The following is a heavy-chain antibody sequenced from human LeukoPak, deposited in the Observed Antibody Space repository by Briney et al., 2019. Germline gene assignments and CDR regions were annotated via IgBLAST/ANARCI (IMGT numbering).Heavy chain of an antibody. V-gene: IGHV3-30-3*01. CDR2: ISYDGSNK. Sequence: LSLTCAVSGGSISSSNWWSWVRQPPGKGLEWVAVISYDGSNKYYADSVKGRFTISRDNSKNTLYLQMNSLRAEDTAVYYCARDIEYSSSSRFDYWGQGTLVTVSS. CDR3: ARDIEYSSSSRFDY. D-gene: IGHD6-6*01. J-gene: IGHJ4*02. CDR1: GGSISSSN.